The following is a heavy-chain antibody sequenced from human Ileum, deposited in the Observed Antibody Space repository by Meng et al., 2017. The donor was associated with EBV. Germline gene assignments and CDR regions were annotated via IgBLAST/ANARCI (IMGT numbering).Heavy chain of an antibody. D-gene: IGHD3-22*01. Sequence: GPLQASGPGLVKPSGTLSLTCAVSGGSISSSNWWSWVRQPPGKGLEWIGEIYHSGSTNYNPSLKSRVTISLNKSKNQLSLKLNSVTAADTAVYYCASSDYYRSDYWGQGTLVTVSS. CDR2: IYHSGST. CDR3: ASSDYYRSDY. CDR1: GGSISSSNW. V-gene: IGHV4-4*02. J-gene: IGHJ4*02.